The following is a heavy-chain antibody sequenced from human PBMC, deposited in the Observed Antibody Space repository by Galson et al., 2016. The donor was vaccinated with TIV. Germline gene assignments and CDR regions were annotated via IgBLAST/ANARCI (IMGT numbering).Heavy chain of an antibody. D-gene: IGHD3-10*01. Sequence: SLRLSCAASGFMFNDYGMHWVRHAPGKGLEWVSSISWNSGRAGYADSVEGRFTISRDNAKTSLYLQMNSLRVEDTAYYYCAKEEGYGSGTYALDQWGQGTLVTVSS. CDR1: GFMFNDYG. CDR3: AKEEGYGSGTYALDQ. CDR2: ISWNSGRA. V-gene: IGHV3-9*01. J-gene: IGHJ1*01.